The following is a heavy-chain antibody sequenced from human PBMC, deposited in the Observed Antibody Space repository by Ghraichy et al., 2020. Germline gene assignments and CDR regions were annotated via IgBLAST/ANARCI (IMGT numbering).Heavy chain of an antibody. Sequence: ASVKVSCKASGYTFTDFYMHWVRQAPGQGLEWMGWINPHSGGTNYAQKFQGRVTMTRDTSISTAYMELSSLRSGDTAVYYCATGGELLSYWGQGTLVTVSS. CDR3: ATGGELLSY. CDR1: GYTFTDFY. D-gene: IGHD1-26*01. V-gene: IGHV1-2*02. J-gene: IGHJ4*02. CDR2: INPHSGGT.